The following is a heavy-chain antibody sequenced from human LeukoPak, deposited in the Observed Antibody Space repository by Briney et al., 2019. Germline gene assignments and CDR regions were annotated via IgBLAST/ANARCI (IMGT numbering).Heavy chain of an antibody. Sequence: GGSLRLSCAASGFIFEDYTMHWVRQAPGKTLEWVSLISWDGTTYYADSVKGRFTISRDNSKDSLSLQMDTLRSEDTAFYYCVKDLSYESSGSFFDFWGQGTLVTIS. CDR2: ISWDGTT. CDR1: GFIFEDYT. CDR3: VKDLSYESSGSFFDF. J-gene: IGHJ4*02. V-gene: IGHV3-43*01. D-gene: IGHD3-22*01.